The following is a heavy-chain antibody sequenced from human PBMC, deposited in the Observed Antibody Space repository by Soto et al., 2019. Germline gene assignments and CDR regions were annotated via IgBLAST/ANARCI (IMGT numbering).Heavy chain of an antibody. J-gene: IGHJ4*02. CDR2: ISYEGSHT. CDR1: GFIFSSYG. CDR3: AKEVHCGGGSCSWSEGFDY. D-gene: IGHD2-15*01. V-gene: IGHV3-30*18. Sequence: QVQLVESGGGVVQPGRSLRLSCAASGFIFSSYGMHWVRQAPGKGLEWVAVISYEGSHTYYADSVKGRFTITRDNSKNTLYLQMNSVRPEDTAVYSCAKEVHCGGGSCSWSEGFDYWGQGTLLTVSS.